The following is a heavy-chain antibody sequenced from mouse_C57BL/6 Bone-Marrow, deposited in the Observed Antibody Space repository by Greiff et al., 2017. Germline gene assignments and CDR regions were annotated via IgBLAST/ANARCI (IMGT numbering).Heavy chain of an antibody. V-gene: IGHV1-63*01. CDR3: ARGVLQYHYYSMDY. J-gene: IGHJ4*01. CDR2: IYPGGGYT. Sequence: QVQLQQSGAELVRPGTSVKMSCKASGYTFTNYWIGWAKQRPGHGLEWIGDIYPGGGYTNYNEKFKGKATLTADKSSSTAYMQFSSLTSEDSAIYYCARGVLQYHYYSMDYWGQGTSVTVSS. CDR1: GYTFTNYW. D-gene: IGHD1-1*01.